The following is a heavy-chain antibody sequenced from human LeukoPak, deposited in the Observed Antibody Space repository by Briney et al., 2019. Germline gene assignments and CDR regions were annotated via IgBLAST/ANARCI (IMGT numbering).Heavy chain of an antibody. CDR3: ARGSSHGFDY. CDR2: IDWDDDK. CDR1: GFSLTTSGLC. J-gene: IGHJ4*02. Sequence: SGPTLVKPTQTLTVTCTFSGFSLTTSGLCVSLIRQPPGKPLEWLALIDWDDDKSYSTSLKTRLTISRDTSRNQVVLTRTNMDPVDTATYYCARGSSHGFDYWGQGTLVTVSS. V-gene: IGHV2-70*12.